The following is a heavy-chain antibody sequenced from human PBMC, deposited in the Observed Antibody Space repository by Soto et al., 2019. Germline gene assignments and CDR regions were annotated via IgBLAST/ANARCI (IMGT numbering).Heavy chain of an antibody. J-gene: IGHJ4*02. CDR2: IWYDGSNK. V-gene: IGHV3-33*01. CDR3: ARESITMVRGVDY. CDR1: GFTFSSYG. D-gene: IGHD3-10*01. Sequence: QVQLVESGGGVVQPGRSLRLSCAASGFTFSSYGMHWVRQAPGKGLEWVAVIWYDGSNKYYADSVKGRFTISRDNSKNMLYLQMNSLRAEDTAVYYCARESITMVRGVDYWGQGTLVTVSS.